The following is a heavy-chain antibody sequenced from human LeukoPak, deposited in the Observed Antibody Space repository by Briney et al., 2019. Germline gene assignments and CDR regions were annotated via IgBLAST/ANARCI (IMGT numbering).Heavy chain of an antibody. D-gene: IGHD3-10*01. J-gene: IGHJ4*02. CDR3: AKGAYHYHAGDYFDY. CDR1: GFTFSSYA. V-gene: IGHV3-23*01. CDR2: ISGSAGST. Sequence: GGSLRLSCAALGFTFSSYAMSWVRQAPGKGLEWVSAISGSAGSTYYADSVKGRFTISRDNSKNTLYLQMNGLRAEDTALYYCAKGAYHYHAGDYFDYWGQGTLVTVSS.